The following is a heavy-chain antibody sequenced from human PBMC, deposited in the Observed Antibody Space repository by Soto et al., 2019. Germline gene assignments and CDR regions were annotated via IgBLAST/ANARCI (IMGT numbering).Heavy chain of an antibody. Sequence: ASVKVSCKSSGYTFTSYYMHWVRHAPGQGLEWMGIINPSGGSTSYAQKFQGRVTMTRDTSTSTVYMELSSLRSEDTAVYYCAREVRTGTTPFYGMDVWGQGTTVTVSS. J-gene: IGHJ6*02. CDR2: INPSGGST. D-gene: IGHD1-7*01. CDR1: GYTFTSYY. V-gene: IGHV1-46*01. CDR3: AREVRTGTTPFYGMDV.